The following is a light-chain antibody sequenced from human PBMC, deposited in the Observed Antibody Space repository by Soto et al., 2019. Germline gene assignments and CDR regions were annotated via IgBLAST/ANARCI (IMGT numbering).Light chain of an antibody. V-gene: IGKV3-20*01. CDR2: GAS. CDR1: QSVSSSY. J-gene: IGKJ2*01. CDR3: QQYASSPMYT. Sequence: EIVLTQSPGTLSLSPGERATLSCRASQSVSSSYLAWYQQKPGQAPRLLTYGASNRATGIPDRFSGSGSGTDFTLIISRLETEDFAVSYCQQYASSPMYTFGQGTKLEIK.